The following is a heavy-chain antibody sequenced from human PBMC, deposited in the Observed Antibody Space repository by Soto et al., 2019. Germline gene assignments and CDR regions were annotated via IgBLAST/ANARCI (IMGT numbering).Heavy chain of an antibody. CDR3: ARGKVYGAIDY. Sequence: QVQLQQWGAGLLKPSETLSLTCAVYGGSFSGYYWSWIRQPPGKGLEWIGEINHSGSTNYNPSLKSRVTISVDTSKNQFSLKLSSVTAADTAVYYCARGKVYGAIDYWGQGTLVTVSS. CDR1: GGSFSGYY. V-gene: IGHV4-34*01. D-gene: IGHD4-17*01. CDR2: INHSGST. J-gene: IGHJ4*02.